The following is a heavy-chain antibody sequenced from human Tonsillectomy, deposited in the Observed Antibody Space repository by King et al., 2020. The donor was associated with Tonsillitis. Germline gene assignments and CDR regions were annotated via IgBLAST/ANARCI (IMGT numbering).Heavy chain of an antibody. Sequence: VQLVESGGGLVKPGGSLRLSCAASGFTFSNAWMSWVRQAPGKGLEWVGRIKSKTDGGTTDYAAPVKGRFTISRDDSKNTLYLQMNSLKTEDTAVFYCTTGFGNMVIVVGYFDYWGQGTLVTVSS. D-gene: IGHD3-22*01. V-gene: IGHV3-15*01. J-gene: IGHJ4*02. CDR1: GFTFSNAW. CDR3: TTGFGNMVIVVGYFDY. CDR2: IKSKTDGGTT.